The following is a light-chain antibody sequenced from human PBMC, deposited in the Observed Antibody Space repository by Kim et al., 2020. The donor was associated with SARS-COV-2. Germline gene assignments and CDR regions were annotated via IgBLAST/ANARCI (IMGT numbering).Light chain of an antibody. V-gene: IGLV3-1*01. CDR2: QDK. Sequence: VPVSPGQAASIACSGDQLGDKYVCWYQQRPCQSPVLVIYQDKNRPSGIPERFSGSNSGNTATLTISGTQAMDEADYYCQAWDTTVVFGGGTKLTVL. J-gene: IGLJ2*01. CDR3: QAWDTTVV. CDR1: QLGDKY.